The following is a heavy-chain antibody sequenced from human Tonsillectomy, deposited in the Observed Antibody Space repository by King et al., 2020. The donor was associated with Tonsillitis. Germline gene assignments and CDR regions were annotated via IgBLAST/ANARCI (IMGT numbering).Heavy chain of an antibody. D-gene: IGHD6-13*01. V-gene: IGHV3-21*01. CDR2: ISSSSSYI. CDR1: GFTFSFYS. Sequence: DVQLVESGGGLVKPGGSLRLSCAASGFTFSFYSMNWVRQAPGKGLEWVSSISSSSSYIYYADSVKGRFTISRDNAKNSLYLQMDSLRAEDTAVYYCATDFGIPAAGTMVGYWGQGTLVTVSS. J-gene: IGHJ4*02. CDR3: ATDFGIPAAGTMVGY.